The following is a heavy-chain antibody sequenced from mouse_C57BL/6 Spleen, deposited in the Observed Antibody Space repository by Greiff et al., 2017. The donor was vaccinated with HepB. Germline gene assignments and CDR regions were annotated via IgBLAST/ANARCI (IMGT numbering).Heavy chain of an antibody. J-gene: IGHJ4*01. V-gene: IGHV5-17*01. CDR2: ISSGSSTI. CDR1: GFTFSDYG. CDR3: ARIRGYAMDY. D-gene: IGHD3-3*01. Sequence: VQLKESGGGLVKPGGSLKLSCAASGFTFSDYGMHWVRQAPEKGLEWVAYISSGSSTIYYADTVKGRFTISRDNAKNTLFLQMTSLRSEDTAMYYCARIRGYAMDYWGQGTSVTVSS.